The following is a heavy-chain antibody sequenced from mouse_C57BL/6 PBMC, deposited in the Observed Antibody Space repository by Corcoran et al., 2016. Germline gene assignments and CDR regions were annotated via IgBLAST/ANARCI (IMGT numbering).Heavy chain of an antibody. J-gene: IGHJ3*01. D-gene: IGHD1-1*01. V-gene: IGHV3-6*01. CDR2: ISYDGSN. Sequence: DVQLQESAPGLVKPSPSLSPTCSVTGYSITSGYYWNWMRQFPGNKLEWMDNISYDGSNNYNPSLKNRISITRDTSKNQFFLKLNSVTTEDTATYCFAINYYGSSDFAWFSYSRQGTLVTVSA. CDR3: AINYYGSSDFAWFSY. CDR1: GYSITSGYY.